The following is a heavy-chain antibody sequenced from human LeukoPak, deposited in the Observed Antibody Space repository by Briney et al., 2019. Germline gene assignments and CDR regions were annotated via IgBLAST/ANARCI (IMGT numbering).Heavy chain of an antibody. D-gene: IGHD5-12*01. Sequence: SETLSLTCTVSGVSISSSNSYWGWIRQPPGKGLEWIGSIYYSGNTYYNASLKSQVSISIDTSKNQFSLRLTSVTAADTAVYYCARVYSGYEGAFDIWSQGTMVTVSS. CDR2: IYYSGNT. CDR3: ARVYSGYEGAFDI. J-gene: IGHJ3*02. V-gene: IGHV4-39*01. CDR1: GVSISSSNSY.